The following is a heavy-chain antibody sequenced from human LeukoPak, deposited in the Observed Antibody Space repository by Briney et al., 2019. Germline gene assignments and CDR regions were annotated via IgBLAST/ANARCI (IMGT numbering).Heavy chain of an antibody. V-gene: IGHV3-74*01. CDR1: GFTFSSYW. Sequence: GGSLRLSCAASGFTFSSYWMHWVRQAPGKGLVWVSRINSDGSSTSYADSVKGRFTASRDNAKNTLHLQMNSLRAEDTAVYYCASEPYSGYSSGWSDYWGQGTLVTVSS. D-gene: IGHD6-19*01. CDR2: INSDGSST. CDR3: ASEPYSGYSSGWSDY. J-gene: IGHJ4*02.